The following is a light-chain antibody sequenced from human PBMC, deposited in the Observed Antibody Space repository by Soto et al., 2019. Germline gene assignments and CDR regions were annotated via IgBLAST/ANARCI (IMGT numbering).Light chain of an antibody. CDR1: SSNIGAGYD. CDR3: QSYDSSLSVYV. CDR2: ANN. J-gene: IGLJ1*01. V-gene: IGLV1-40*01. Sequence: QLVLTQPPSVSGAPGQRVTISCTGSSSNIGAGYDVHWYQQVPGTAPKLLIYANNNRPSGVPDRFSGSKSGASASLAITGLQAEDEADYYCQSYDSSLSVYVFGTGTKVTVL.